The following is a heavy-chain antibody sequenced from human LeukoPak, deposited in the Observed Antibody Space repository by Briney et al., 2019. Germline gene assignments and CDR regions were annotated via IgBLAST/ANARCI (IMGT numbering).Heavy chain of an antibody. CDR3: ARGKEPVAGSLSHFDY. D-gene: IGHD6-19*01. CDR1: GFTFSNYG. J-gene: IGHJ4*02. Sequence: GGSLRLSCAATGFTFSNYGMHWVRQAPGKGLEWVAFVTYDGRHKYYADSLKGRFTISRDNAKNSLYLQMNSLRAEDTAVYYCARGKEPVAGSLSHFDYWGQGTLVTVSS. CDR2: VTYDGRHK. V-gene: IGHV3-30*02.